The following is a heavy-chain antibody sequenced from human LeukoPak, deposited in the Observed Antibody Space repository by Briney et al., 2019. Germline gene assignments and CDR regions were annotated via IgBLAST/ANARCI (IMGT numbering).Heavy chain of an antibody. V-gene: IGHV3-30*03. CDR1: GFTFSSYG. J-gene: IGHJ4*02. CDR3: ALWNSKPVFDY. CDR2: ISHDGSNK. D-gene: IGHD1-7*01. Sequence: GRSLRLSCAASGFTFSSYGMHWVRQAPGKGLEWVAVISHDGSNKYYADSVKGRFTISRDNSKNTLYLQMNSLRAEDTAVYYCALWNSKPVFDYWGQGTLATVSS.